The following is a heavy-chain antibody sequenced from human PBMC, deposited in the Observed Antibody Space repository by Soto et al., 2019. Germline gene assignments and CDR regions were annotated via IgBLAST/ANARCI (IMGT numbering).Heavy chain of an antibody. V-gene: IGHV1-24*01. CDR2: FDPEDGET. D-gene: IGHD6-25*01. Sequence: ASVKVSCKVSGYTLTELSMHWVRQAPGKGLEWMGGFDPEDGETIYAQKFQGRVTMTEDTSTDTAYMELSSLRSEDTAVYYCATSRALSAPDDYWGQGTLVTVSS. CDR3: ATSRALSAPDDY. J-gene: IGHJ4*02. CDR1: GYTLTELS.